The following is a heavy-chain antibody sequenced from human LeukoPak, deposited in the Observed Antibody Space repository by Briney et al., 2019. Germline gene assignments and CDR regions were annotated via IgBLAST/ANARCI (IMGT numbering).Heavy chain of an antibody. V-gene: IGHV3-48*03. CDR1: GFTFSSYE. CDR3: ARVVSSPYYYYYYMDV. Sequence: GGSLRLSCAASGFTFSSYEMNWVRQAPGKGLEWVSYISSSGSTIYYADSVKGRFTISRDNAKNSLYLQMNSLRAEDTALYHCARVVSSPYYYYYYMDVWGKGTTVTISS. CDR2: ISSSGSTI. D-gene: IGHD6-13*01. J-gene: IGHJ6*03.